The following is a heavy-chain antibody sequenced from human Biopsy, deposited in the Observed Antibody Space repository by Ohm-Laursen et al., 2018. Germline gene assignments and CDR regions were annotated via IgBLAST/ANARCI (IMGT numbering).Heavy chain of an antibody. Sequence: SETLSLTCAVFGKTFSDYQWSWIRQPPGKGLEWIGQINQAGTTNYNPSLKSRASISADASKYEFSLRLTSVTAADTAVYLCGNEVHGRDYWGLGAQVTVS. V-gene: IGHV4-34*08. CDR3: GNEVHGRDY. CDR1: GKTFSDYQ. J-gene: IGHJ4*02. D-gene: IGHD2-15*01. CDR2: INQAGTT.